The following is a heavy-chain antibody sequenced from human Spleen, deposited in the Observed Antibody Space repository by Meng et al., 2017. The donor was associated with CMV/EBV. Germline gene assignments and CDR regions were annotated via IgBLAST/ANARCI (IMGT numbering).Heavy chain of an antibody. J-gene: IGHJ6*02. CDR2: IYPGDSET. CDR1: GYSFTSYW. Sequence: KVSCKGSGYSFTSYWIGWVRQMPGKGLEWMGIIYPGDSETRYSPSFQGQVTISADKSISTAYLQWSSLKASDTAMYYCARGSFYSSSWYGVYYYYGMDVWGQGTTVTVSS. V-gene: IGHV5-51*01. D-gene: IGHD6-13*01. CDR3: ARGSFYSSSWYGVYYYYGMDV.